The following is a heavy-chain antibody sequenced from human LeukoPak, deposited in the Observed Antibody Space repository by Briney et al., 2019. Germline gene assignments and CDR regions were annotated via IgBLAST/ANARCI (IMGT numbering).Heavy chain of an antibody. CDR2: ISSSSSYI. D-gene: IGHD2-15*01. J-gene: IGHJ2*01. CDR3: AREYCSGGSCYSRPYWYFDL. Sequence: PGGSLRLSCAASGFTFSSYSMNWVRQAPGRGLEWVSSISSSSSYIYYADSVKGRFTISRDNAKNSLYLQMYSLRAEDTAVYYCAREYCSGGSCYSRPYWYFDLWGRGTLVTVSS. V-gene: IGHV3-21*01. CDR1: GFTFSSYS.